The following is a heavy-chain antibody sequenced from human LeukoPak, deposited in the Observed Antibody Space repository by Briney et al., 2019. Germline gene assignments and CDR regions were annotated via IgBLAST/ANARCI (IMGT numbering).Heavy chain of an antibody. CDR2: ISGNGRNT. CDR3: AKAPLTIWSGMDV. CDR1: GFTFSNFA. V-gene: IGHV3-23*01. Sequence: GASLRLSCAASGFTFSNFAMNWVRQAPGKGLEWVSVISGNGRNTYYADSVKGRFTVSRDNSKNTLYLQMSSVRVGDTVVYYCAKAPLTIWSGMDVWGQGTTVTVSS. D-gene: IGHD3-3*01. J-gene: IGHJ6*02.